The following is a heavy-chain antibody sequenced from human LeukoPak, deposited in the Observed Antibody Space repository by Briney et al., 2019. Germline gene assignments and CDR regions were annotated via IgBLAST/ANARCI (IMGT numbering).Heavy chain of an antibody. CDR1: GGSISSSDYY. J-gene: IGHJ4*02. CDR2: IYHSGST. D-gene: IGHD1-26*01. V-gene: IGHV4-39*07. CDR3: ARGTGGDDY. Sequence: SETLSLTCTVSGGSISSSDYYWGWIRQPPGKGLEWIGEIYHSGSTNYNPSLKSRVTISVDKSKNQFSLKLSSVTAADTAVYYCARGTGGDDYWGQGTLVTVSS.